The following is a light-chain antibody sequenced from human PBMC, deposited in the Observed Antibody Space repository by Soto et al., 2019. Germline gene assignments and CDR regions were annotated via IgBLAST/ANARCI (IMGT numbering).Light chain of an antibody. Sequence: EIVLTQSPGTLSLSPGERATLSCRASQSVSSSYLAWYQQKPGQAPRLLIYDASRRATGIPARFSGSGSGTDFTLTISSLEPEDFAVYYCQQRSNWPLFGQGTRLEIK. CDR2: DAS. J-gene: IGKJ5*01. V-gene: IGKV3D-20*02. CDR3: QQRSNWPL. CDR1: QSVSSSY.